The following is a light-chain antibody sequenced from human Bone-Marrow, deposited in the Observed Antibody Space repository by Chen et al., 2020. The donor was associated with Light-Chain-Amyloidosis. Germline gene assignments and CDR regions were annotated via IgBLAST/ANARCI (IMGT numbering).Light chain of an antibody. V-gene: IGLV2-14*01. CDR1: TSYVGGDYH. J-gene: IGLJ1*01. CDR2: EVT. CDR3: SSYTITNTLV. Sequence: QSALTQPASVSGSPGQSITISCTGTTSYVGGDYHVSWYQQHPDKSPKLIIYEVTNRPSWVPDRFSGSKSDNTASLTISGLQTEDEADYFCSSYTITNTLVFGSGTRVTVL.